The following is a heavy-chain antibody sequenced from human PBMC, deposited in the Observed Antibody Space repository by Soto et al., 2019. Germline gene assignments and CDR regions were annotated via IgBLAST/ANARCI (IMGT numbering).Heavy chain of an antibody. D-gene: IGHD6-6*01. CDR2: ISPYSGGT. CDR1: GYTFTGYY. V-gene: IGHV1-2*02. Sequence: GASVKVSCKASGYTFTGYYIHWVRQAPGQGLEWMGEISPYSGGTKYAQKFQGRVTMTRDTSISTVYMELSNLSPDDTAVYYCGRGRSGELVVFYWGQGTLVTV. CDR3: GRGRSGELVVFY. J-gene: IGHJ4*02.